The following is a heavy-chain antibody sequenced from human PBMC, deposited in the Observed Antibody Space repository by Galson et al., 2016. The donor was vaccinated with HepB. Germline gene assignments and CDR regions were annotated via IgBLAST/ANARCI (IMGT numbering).Heavy chain of an antibody. CDR2: IIPMFGTV. V-gene: IGHV1-69*06. CDR3: ARDRSLYYDFWSGFYV. Sequence: SVKVSCKAAGGTFSTYVISWVRQAPGQGLEWMGGIIPMFGTVNYAHKLQGRVTITADKSTSTVYMELSSLRSEDTAIYYCARDRSLYYDFWSGFYVWGQGTLVTFSS. D-gene: IGHD3-3*01. J-gene: IGHJ4*02. CDR1: GGTFSTYV.